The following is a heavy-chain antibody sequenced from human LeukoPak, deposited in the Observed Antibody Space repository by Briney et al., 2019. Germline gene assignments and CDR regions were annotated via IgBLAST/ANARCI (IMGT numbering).Heavy chain of an antibody. Sequence: GESLKISCKGSGYSFTSYWIGWVRQMPGKGLEWMGIIYPGDPDTRYSPSFQGQVTISADKSISTAYLQWSSLKASDTAMYYCAGHELNYYYGMDVWGQGTTVTVSS. CDR2: IYPGDPDT. CDR3: AGHELNYYYGMDV. J-gene: IGHJ6*02. V-gene: IGHV5-51*01. D-gene: IGHD1-7*01. CDR1: GYSFTSYW.